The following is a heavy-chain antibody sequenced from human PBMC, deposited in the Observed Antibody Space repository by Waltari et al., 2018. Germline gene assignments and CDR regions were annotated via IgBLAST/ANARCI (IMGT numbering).Heavy chain of an antibody. CDR1: GFMFDNYG. J-gene: IGHJ3*02. D-gene: IGHD3-16*01. CDR2: ISLSGSYT. Sequence: EVELSESGGGLVRPGGSLRLSCAASGFMFDNYGMSWVRQTPGKGIEVVSTISLSGSYTDYANSVKGRFTISRDNSKNTVHLQWNNLRADDTALYYCAKVMGGGDDVFDIWGQGTVVTVSS. CDR3: AKVMGGGDDVFDI. V-gene: IGHV3-23*01.